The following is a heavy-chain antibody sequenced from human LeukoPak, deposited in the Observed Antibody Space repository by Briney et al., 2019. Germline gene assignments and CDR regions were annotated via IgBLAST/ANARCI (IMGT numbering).Heavy chain of an antibody. V-gene: IGHV1-2*02. CDR3: ARDLARITIFGVVTAYGMDV. CDR1: GYTFTGYY. Sequence: GASVKVSCRASGYTFTGYYMHWVRQAPGQGLEWMGWINPNSGGTNYAQKFQGRVTMTRDTSISTAYMELSRLRSDDTAVYYCARDLARITIFGVVTAYGMDVWGQGTTVTVSS. J-gene: IGHJ6*02. CDR2: INPNSGGT. D-gene: IGHD3-3*01.